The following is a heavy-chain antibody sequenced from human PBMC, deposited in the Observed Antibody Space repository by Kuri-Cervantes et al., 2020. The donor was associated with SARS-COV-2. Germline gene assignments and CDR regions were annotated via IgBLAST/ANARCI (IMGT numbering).Heavy chain of an antibody. CDR1: GGSISSSSYY. CDR3: ARSRAMIVAQADAFDI. CDR2: IYYSGST. J-gene: IGHJ3*02. V-gene: IGHV4-39*01. D-gene: IGHD3-22*01. Sequence: GSLRLSCAVSGGSISSSSYYWGWIRQPPGKGLEWIGSIYYSGSTYYNPSLKSRVTISVDTSKNQFSLKLSSVTAADTAVYYCARSRAMIVAQADAFDIWGQGTMVTVSS.